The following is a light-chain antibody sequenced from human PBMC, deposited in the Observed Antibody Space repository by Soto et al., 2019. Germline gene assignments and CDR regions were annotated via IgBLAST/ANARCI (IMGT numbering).Light chain of an antibody. CDR2: KAS. CDR1: QTISSW. CDR3: QHYNSYSEA. V-gene: IGKV1-5*03. Sequence: DIHITHSPSTVSGSVGDRVTITCRASQTISSWLAWYQQKPGKAPKLLIYKASTLKSGVPSRFSGSGSGTEFTLTISSLQPDDFATYYCQHYNSYSEAFGQGTKVAIK. J-gene: IGKJ1*01.